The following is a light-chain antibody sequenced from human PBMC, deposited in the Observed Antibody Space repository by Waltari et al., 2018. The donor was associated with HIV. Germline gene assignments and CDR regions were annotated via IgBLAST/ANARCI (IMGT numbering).Light chain of an antibody. J-gene: IGLJ3*02. CDR3: QSADSSETLGV. V-gene: IGLV3-25*03. CDR1: ELPDHY. CDR2: KDK. Sequence: YELTQPPSVSVSPRQTAKIICSGDELPDHYAHWYQQRPGQAPVLVIYKDKERPSGIPERFSGSSSGTTATLTISGVLEEDEADYYCQSADSSETLGVFGGGTKLTVL.